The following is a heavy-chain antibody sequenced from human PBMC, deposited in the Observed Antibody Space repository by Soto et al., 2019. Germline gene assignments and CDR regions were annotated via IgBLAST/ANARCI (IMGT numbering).Heavy chain of an antibody. D-gene: IGHD3-3*01. Sequence: GASVKVSCTASGYTFTSYYMHWVRQAPGQGLEWMGRINPSGGSTSHAQKFQGRVTMTRNTSISTAYMELSSLRSEDTAVYYCASPARNYDFWSGYSFDIWGQGTMVTVSS. CDR2: INPSGGST. V-gene: IGHV1-46*01. CDR1: GYTFTSYY. CDR3: ASPARNYDFWSGYSFDI. J-gene: IGHJ3*02.